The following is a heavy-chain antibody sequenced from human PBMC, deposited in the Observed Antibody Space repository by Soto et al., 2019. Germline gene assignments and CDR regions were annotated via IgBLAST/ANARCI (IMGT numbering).Heavy chain of an antibody. CDR2: INPRGGST. V-gene: IGHV1-46*01. D-gene: IGHD3-22*01. CDR1: GYTFTSYY. Sequence: ASVKVSCKASGYTFTSYYMHWVRQAPGQGLEGMGIINPRGGSTSYAQKCQGRVTMTRDTSTSTVYMELSRLRSENTAVYYCASDLGGYNISVPSDPWGQGTLVTVSS. CDR3: ASDLGGYNISVPSDP. J-gene: IGHJ5*02.